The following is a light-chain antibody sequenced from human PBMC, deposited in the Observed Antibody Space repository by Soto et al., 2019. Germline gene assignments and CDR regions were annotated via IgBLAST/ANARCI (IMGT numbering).Light chain of an antibody. Sequence: DIQMTQSPSSVSASVEDRVTITCRASQGISSCLAWYQQKPGKVPKLLIYDESSLQSGVPSRFSGSGSGTDFTLTISSLQPEDSATYYCQQAYTFPFTFGQGTKVEI. CDR3: QQAYTFPFT. CDR2: DES. J-gene: IGKJ2*01. V-gene: IGKV1-12*01. CDR1: QGISSC.